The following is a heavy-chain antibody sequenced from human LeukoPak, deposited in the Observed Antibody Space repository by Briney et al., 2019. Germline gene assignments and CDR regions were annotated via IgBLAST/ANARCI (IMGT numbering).Heavy chain of an antibody. V-gene: IGHV3-30*02. CDR2: IRYDGSNK. CDR3: AKYLEPTAVLMDV. J-gene: IGHJ6*02. CDR1: GFTFSNYG. Sequence: GGSLRLSCAASGFTFSNYGMHWVRQAPGKGLEWVALIRYDGSNKYYADSVKGRFTISRDNSKSTLYLQMNSLRGEDTAVYHCAKYLEPTAVLMDVWGQGTTVTVSS. D-gene: IGHD1-1*01.